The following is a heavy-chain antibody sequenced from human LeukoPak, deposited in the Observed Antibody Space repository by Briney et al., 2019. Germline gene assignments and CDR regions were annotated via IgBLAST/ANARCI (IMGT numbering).Heavy chain of an antibody. CDR1: GGSFSGYY. D-gene: IGHD3-22*01. CDR3: ARSPYYYDSSGYSRAFDI. Sequence: PSETLSLTCAVYGGSFSGYYWSWIRQPPGKGLEWIGEINHSGSTNYNPSLKSRVTISIDTSKNQFSLKLSSVTAADTAVYYCARSPYYYDSSGYSRAFDIWGQGTMVTVSS. J-gene: IGHJ3*02. CDR2: INHSGST. V-gene: IGHV4-34*01.